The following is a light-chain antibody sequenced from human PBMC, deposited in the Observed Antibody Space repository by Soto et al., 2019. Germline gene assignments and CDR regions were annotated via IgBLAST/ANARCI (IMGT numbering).Light chain of an antibody. CDR1: QNIRVY. V-gene: IGKV1-39*01. J-gene: IGKJ2*03. CDR3: QQIFGTRYS. CDR2: AAS. Sequence: DIQMTQSPSSLSASVGDRVTITSRASQNIRVYLNWYQQKPGKAPKPLIYAASTLLSGVPSRFSGSGSGTDFTLTISSLQPEDFATYYCQQIFGTRYSFGQGTKLEI.